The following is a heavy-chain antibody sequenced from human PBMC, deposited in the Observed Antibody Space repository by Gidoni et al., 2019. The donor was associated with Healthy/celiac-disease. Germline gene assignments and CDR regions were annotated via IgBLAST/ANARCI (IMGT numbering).Heavy chain of an antibody. V-gene: IGHV1-69*06. Sequence: QVQLVQSGAEVKNPGSSVKVSCKASGGTVSSYALSWVRQAPGQGLEWMGGIIPIFGTANYAQKFQGRVTITADKSTSTAYMELSSLRSEDTAVYYCAILVGGTGTYYYYYYMDVWGKGTTVTVSS. CDR1: GGTVSSYA. CDR2: IIPIFGTA. D-gene: IGHD1-1*01. CDR3: AILVGGTGTYYYYYYMDV. J-gene: IGHJ6*03.